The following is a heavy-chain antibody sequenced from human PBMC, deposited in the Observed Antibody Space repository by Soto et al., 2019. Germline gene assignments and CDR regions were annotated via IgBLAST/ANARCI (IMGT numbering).Heavy chain of an antibody. CDR2: LYDVDGS. Sequence: GGSLRLACAASGLTVSGKKYVAWVRQAPGKGLEWVSALYDVDGSFYADSVKGRFTTSSDSSKTTVYLQMNGLTPDDTAVYYCATWHEREHAYDVWGQGTTVTVSS. V-gene: IGHV3-53*01. J-gene: IGHJ3*01. CDR3: ATWHEREHAYDV. D-gene: IGHD1-1*01. CDR1: GLTVSGKKY.